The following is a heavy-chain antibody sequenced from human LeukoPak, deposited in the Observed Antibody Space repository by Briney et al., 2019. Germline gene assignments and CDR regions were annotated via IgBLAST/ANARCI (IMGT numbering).Heavy chain of an antibody. D-gene: IGHD4-23*01. CDR3: AKGNSGNYGGNSVFDY. V-gene: IGHV3-9*03. CDR1: GFTFDDYA. CDR2: ISWNSGSI. Sequence: GGSLRLSCAASGFTFDDYAMHWVRQAPGKGLEWVSGISWNSGSIGYADSVKGRFSISRDNAKNSLSLQMNSLRAEDMALYYCAKGNSGNYGGNSVFDYWGRGTLVTVSS. J-gene: IGHJ4*02.